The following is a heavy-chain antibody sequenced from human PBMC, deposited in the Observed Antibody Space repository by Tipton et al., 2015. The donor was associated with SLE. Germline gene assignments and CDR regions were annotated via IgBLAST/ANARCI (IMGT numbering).Heavy chain of an antibody. CDR2: IYSNGNT. CDR1: GASINSGGYY. J-gene: IGHJ4*02. D-gene: IGHD2-21*01. V-gene: IGHV4-31*03. CDR3: ARAIRFLDY. Sequence: TLSLTCTVSGASINSGGYYWSWIRQHPEKGLEWIGYIYSNGNTYFNPSLKSRLTISLDTSQNQFSLSLTSVTAADTAAYYCARAIRFLDYWGRGTLVTVSS.